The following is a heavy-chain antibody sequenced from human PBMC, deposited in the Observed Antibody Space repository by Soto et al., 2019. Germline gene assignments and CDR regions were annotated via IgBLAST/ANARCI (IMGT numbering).Heavy chain of an antibody. Sequence: GGSLRLSCAASGFTFSSYAMSWVRQAPGKGLEWVSAISGSGGSTYYADSVKGRFTISRDNSKNTLYLQMNSPRAEDTAVYYCAKDSNHIVVVPAAYDPWGQGTLVTVSS. CDR2: ISGSGGST. CDR3: AKDSNHIVVVPAAYDP. CDR1: GFTFSSYA. D-gene: IGHD2-2*01. J-gene: IGHJ5*02. V-gene: IGHV3-23*01.